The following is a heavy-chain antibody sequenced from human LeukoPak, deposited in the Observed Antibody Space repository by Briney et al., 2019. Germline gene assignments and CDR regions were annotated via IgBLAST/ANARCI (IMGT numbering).Heavy chain of an antibody. CDR3: ARGSPLAQGDI. Sequence: SETLSLTCAVYGGSFSGYYWSWIRQPPGKGLEWIGEINHSGSTNYNPPLKSRVTISVDTSKSQFSLKLSSVTAADTAVYYCARGSPLAQGDIWGQGTMVTVSS. J-gene: IGHJ3*02. V-gene: IGHV4-34*01. CDR2: INHSGST. CDR1: GGSFSGYY.